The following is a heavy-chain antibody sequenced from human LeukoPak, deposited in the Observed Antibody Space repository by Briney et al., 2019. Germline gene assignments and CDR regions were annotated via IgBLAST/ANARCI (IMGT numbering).Heavy chain of an antibody. J-gene: IGHJ4*02. D-gene: IGHD3-22*01. Sequence: SVKVSCKAPGGTFSSYTISWVRQAPGQGLEWMGRIIPILGIANYAQKFQGRVTITADKSTSTAYMELSSLRSEDTAVYYCASTYYYDSSGYYRYDYWGQGTLVTVSS. CDR1: GGTFSSYT. V-gene: IGHV1-69*02. CDR3: ASTYYYDSSGYYRYDY. CDR2: IIPILGIA.